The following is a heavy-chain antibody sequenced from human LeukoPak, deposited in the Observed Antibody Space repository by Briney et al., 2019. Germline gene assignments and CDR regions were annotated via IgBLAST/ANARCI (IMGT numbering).Heavy chain of an antibody. J-gene: IGHJ3*01. V-gene: IGHV3-23*01. CDR3: AKDVQLST. Sequence: GGSLRLSCAVSGFTFRDAAMTWVRQAPGKGLEWVSLISSSGNNAYYADSVKGRFTISRDNSKNTLSLQMNSLRVEDTAIYYCAKDVQLSTWGLGTMVTVSS. D-gene: IGHD5-24*01. CDR1: GFTFRDAA. CDR2: ISSSGNNA.